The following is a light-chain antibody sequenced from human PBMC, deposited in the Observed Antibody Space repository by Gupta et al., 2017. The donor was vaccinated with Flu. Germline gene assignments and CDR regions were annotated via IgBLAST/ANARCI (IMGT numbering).Light chain of an antibody. CDR3: QVWHNSSWV. CDR1: YIGTKS. CDR2: DDS. J-gene: IGLJ3*02. V-gene: IGLV3-21*02. Sequence: LSQPPRVSVAPGQKARINCGGNYIGTKSVHWYQQKPGQATILVVYDDSDRPADIPERVSGADSATIVHTTIPPVEAGAYDDEYCQVWHNSSWVFGGGTRLTVL.